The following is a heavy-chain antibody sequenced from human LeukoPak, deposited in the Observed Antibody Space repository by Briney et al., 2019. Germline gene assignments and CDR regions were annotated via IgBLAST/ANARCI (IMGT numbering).Heavy chain of an antibody. D-gene: IGHD6-13*01. CDR1: GFTFSSYA. V-gene: IGHV3-23*01. CDR2: ISGSGGST. J-gene: IGHJ3*02. Sequence: GGSLRLSCAASGFTFSSYAMSWVRQAPGKGLEWVSAISGSGGSTYYADSVKGRFTISRDNAKNSLYLQMNSLRAEDTAVYYCARGPGYSSSWDDAFDIWGQGTMVTVSS. CDR3: ARGPGYSSSWDDAFDI.